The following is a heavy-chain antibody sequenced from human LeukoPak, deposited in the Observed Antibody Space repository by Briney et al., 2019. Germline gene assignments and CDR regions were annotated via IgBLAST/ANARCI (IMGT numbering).Heavy chain of an antibody. V-gene: IGHV4-39*07. J-gene: IGHJ4*02. Sequence: PSETLSLTCTVSGDSTYNSIYYWGWVRQPPGKGLEWIGSIDYSGSTYYNPSLKSRATISIDTSKTQFSLNLSSVTAADTAVYYCAREYTLYRSGWFLDYWGQGTVVTVSS. CDR3: AREYTLYRSGWFLDY. D-gene: IGHD6-19*01. CDR2: IDYSGST. CDR1: GDSTYNSIYY.